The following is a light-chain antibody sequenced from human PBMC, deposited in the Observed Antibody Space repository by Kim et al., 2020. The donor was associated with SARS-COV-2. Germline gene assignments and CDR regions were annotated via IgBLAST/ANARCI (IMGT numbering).Light chain of an antibody. Sequence: PGERATLSCRASQSVTGYVAWYQQKRGQAPRLLIYTTSKRATGIPARFSGSGSGTDFALTIDSLEPEDCAVYYCQQRTNWPAITFGQGTRLEIK. CDR3: QQRTNWPAIT. CDR1: QSVTGY. J-gene: IGKJ5*01. CDR2: TTS. V-gene: IGKV3-11*01.